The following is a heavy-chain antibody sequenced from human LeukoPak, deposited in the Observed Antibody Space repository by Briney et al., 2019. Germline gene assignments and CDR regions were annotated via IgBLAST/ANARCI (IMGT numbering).Heavy chain of an antibody. CDR1: GFTFDDYA. D-gene: IGHD3-3*01. J-gene: IGHJ3*02. CDR2: ISWNSGSI. Sequence: PGRSLRLSCAASGFTFDDYAMHWVRQAPGEGLEWVSGISWNSGSIGYADSVKGRFTISRDNAKNSLYLQMNSLRAEDTAVYYCATLGEIFGVVIYDAFDIWGQGTMVTVSS. CDR3: ATLGEIFGVVIYDAFDI. V-gene: IGHV3-9*01.